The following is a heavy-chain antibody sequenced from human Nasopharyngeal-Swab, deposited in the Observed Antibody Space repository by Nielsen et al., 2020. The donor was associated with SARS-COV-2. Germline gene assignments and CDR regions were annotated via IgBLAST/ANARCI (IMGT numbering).Heavy chain of an antibody. V-gene: IGHV1-2*06. CDR2: INPNSGGT. Sequence: WVRQAPGQGLEWMGRINPNSGGTNYAQKFQGRVTMTRDTSISTAYMELSRLRSDDTAVYYCASWGSSSGAFDYWGQGTLVIVSS. CDR3: ASWGSSSGAFDY. D-gene: IGHD6-6*01. J-gene: IGHJ4*02.